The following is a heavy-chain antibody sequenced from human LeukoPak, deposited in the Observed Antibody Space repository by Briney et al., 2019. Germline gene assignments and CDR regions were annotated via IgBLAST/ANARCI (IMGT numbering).Heavy chain of an antibody. D-gene: IGHD3-10*01. V-gene: IGHV3-23*01. CDR1: GFTFSSYA. CDR3: AKDQDLGPFTNY. CDR2: VVDGGGSA. Sequence: GGSLRLSCAASGFTFSSYAMTWVRQAPGKGLEWVSTVVDGGGSASYADSVKGRFTISRDNSKNTLYLQMNSLRVEDTAVYYCAKDQDLGPFTNYWGQGTLVTVSS. J-gene: IGHJ4*02.